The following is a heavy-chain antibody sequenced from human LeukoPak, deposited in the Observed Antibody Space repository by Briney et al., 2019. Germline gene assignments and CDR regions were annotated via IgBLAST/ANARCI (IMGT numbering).Heavy chain of an antibody. V-gene: IGHV3-23*01. CDR1: GFTFSSYA. CDR2: ISGSGGST. D-gene: IGHD4-11*01. Sequence: PGGSLRLSCAASGFTFSSYAMSWVRQAPGKGLEWVSAISGSGGSTYYADSVKGRFTISRDNSKNTLYLQMNSLRADDTAVYYCSTLTSRGLSDSWGQGTLVTVSS. CDR3: STLTSRGLSDS. J-gene: IGHJ4*02.